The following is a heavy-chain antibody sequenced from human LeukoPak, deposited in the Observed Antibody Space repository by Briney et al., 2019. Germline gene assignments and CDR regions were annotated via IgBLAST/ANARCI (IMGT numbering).Heavy chain of an antibody. J-gene: IGHJ4*02. V-gene: IGHV3-33*06. D-gene: IGHD2-2*01. CDR1: EFTFSNFG. Sequence: PGGSLRLSCAASEFTFSNFGMHWVRQAPGKGLEWVAVVWYDGSNKYYADSVKGRFTISRDNSRNTLFLQMNSLRAEDTAVYYCANFGCSSTTCLDYWGQGTLVTVSS. CDR2: VWYDGSNK. CDR3: ANFGCSSTTCLDY.